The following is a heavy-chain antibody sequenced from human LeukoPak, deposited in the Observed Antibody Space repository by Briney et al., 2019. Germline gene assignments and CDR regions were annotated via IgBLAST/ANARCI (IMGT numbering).Heavy chain of an antibody. CDR2: IRYDGSNK. CDR1: GFTFSSYG. CDR3: AKDRLFGIVVVPAAFDY. V-gene: IGHV3-30*02. J-gene: IGHJ4*02. D-gene: IGHD2-2*01. Sequence: PGGSPRLSCAASGFTFSSYGMHWVRQAPGEGLEWVAFIRYDGSNKYYADSVKGRFTISRDNSKNTLYLQMNSLRAEDTAVYYCAKDRLFGIVVVPAAFDYWGQGTLVTVSS.